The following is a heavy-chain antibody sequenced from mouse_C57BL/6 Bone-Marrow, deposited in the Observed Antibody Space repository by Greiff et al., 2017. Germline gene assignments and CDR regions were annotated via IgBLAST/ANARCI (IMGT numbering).Heavy chain of an antibody. CDR3: ASVSAWGYFDV. CDR2: IVPGSGST. J-gene: IGHJ1*03. V-gene: IGHV1-75*01. D-gene: IGHD4-1*01. CDR1: GYTFNDDY. Sequence: QVQLKQSGPELVKPGASVKISCKASGYTFNDDYINWVKQRPGQGLEWIGWIVPGSGSTYYTEKFKGKATLTVDKSSSTAYMLLSSLTSEDSAVYFCASVSAWGYFDVWGTGTTVTVSA.